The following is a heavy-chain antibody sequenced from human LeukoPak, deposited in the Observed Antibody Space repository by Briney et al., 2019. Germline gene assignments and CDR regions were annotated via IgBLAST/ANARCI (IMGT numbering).Heavy chain of an antibody. CDR3: ARSQGAYFDY. CDR2: ISYSGST. CDR1: GDSISRYY. J-gene: IGHJ4*02. V-gene: IGHV4-59*01. Sequence: SETLSLTCTVSGDSISRYYWSWIRQPPGKGPECIGYISYSGSTNYNPSLKSRVTISLDTSKNHFSLKLTSVTAADTAVFYCARSQGAYFDYWGQGNLVTVSS.